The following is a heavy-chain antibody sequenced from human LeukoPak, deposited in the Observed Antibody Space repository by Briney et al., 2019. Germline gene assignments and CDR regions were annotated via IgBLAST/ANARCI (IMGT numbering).Heavy chain of an antibody. D-gene: IGHD2-8*01. CDR2: IIPIFGTA. J-gene: IGHJ4*02. CDR1: GGTFSSYA. CDR3: ACSPLTSRLGYCTNGVCYYFDY. V-gene: IGHV1-69*13. Sequence: SVKVSCKASGGTFSSYAISWVRQAPGQGLEWMGGIIPIFGTANYAQKFQGRITITADESTSTAYMELSSLRSEDTAVYYCACSPLTSRLGYCTNGVCYYFDYWGQGTLVTASS.